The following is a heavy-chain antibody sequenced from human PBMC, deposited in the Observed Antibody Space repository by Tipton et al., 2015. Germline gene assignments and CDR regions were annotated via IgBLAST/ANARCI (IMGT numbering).Heavy chain of an antibody. D-gene: IGHD4-23*01. CDR1: SDSINKYY. CDR2: IQYSGST. J-gene: IGHJ4*02. V-gene: IGHV4-59*01. Sequence: LRLSCTVSSDSINKYYWSWIRQPPGKELQWIGYIQYSGSTNYNPSLKSRVSISVDTSKTQFSLEMRSVTATDTAVYYCARARGRHGGLFDSWGQGTLVTVSS. CDR3: ARARGRHGGLFDS.